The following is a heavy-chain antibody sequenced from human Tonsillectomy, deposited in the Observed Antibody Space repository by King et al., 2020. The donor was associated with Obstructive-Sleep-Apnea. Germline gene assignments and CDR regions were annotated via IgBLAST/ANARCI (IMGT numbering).Heavy chain of an antibody. CDR2: TYYRSKWFN. CDR1: GDSVSNNTAV. CDR3: AGARSYYYT. V-gene: IGHV6-1*01. Sequence: VQLQQSGPGLVKPSQTLSLTCAISGDSVSNNTAVWNWIRQSPSRGLEWLGRTYYRSKWFNEYAESVKSRITINPDTSKNPFSLQLNSVTPGDTAVYYCAGARSYYYTWGQGTLVTVSS. D-gene: IGHD3-22*01. J-gene: IGHJ5*02.